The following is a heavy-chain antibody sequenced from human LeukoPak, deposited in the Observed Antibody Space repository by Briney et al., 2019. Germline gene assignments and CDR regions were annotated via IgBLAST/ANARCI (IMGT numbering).Heavy chain of an antibody. CDR3: ARGFPRRTSGYPRCNWFDP. Sequence: SETLSLTCAVYGGSFSGYYWSWIRQPPGKGLEWIGEINHSGSTNYNPSLKSRVTISVDTSKNQFSLKLSSVTAADTAVYYCARGFPRRTSGYPRCNWFDPWGQGTLVTVSS. D-gene: IGHD3-22*01. J-gene: IGHJ5*02. V-gene: IGHV4-34*01. CDR2: INHSGST. CDR1: GGSFSGYY.